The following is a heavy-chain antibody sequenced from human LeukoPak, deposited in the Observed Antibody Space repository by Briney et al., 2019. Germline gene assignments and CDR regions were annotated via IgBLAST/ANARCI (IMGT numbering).Heavy chain of an antibody. J-gene: IGHJ3*02. V-gene: IGHV5-51*01. Sequence: GESLKISCKGSGYSFTTYWIGWVRQMPGKGLEWMGIIYPGDSDTRYSPSFQGQVTISADKSISTAYLQWSSLRASDTAMYYCARRRFCGGDCYAFDIWGQGTMVTVSS. CDR3: ARRRFCGGDCYAFDI. CDR2: IYPGDSDT. CDR1: GYSFTTYW. D-gene: IGHD2-21*02.